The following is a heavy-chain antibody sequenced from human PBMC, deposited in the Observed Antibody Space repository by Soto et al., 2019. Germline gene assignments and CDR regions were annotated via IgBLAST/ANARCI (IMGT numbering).Heavy chain of an antibody. J-gene: IGHJ4*02. Sequence: EVQLVESGGDLVQPGGSLRLSCAASGFTFSRYWMTWVRQAPGKGLEWVANIRQDGSEKYFLDSVKGRFTISRDNAKNSLYLQMNSLSGGDTAVYYCAKMGDYGDYWAQVRYYFDHWGQGTLVTVSS. CDR2: IRQDGSEK. CDR3: AKMGDYGDYWAQVRYYFDH. CDR1: GFTFSRYW. D-gene: IGHD4-17*01. V-gene: IGHV3-7*01.